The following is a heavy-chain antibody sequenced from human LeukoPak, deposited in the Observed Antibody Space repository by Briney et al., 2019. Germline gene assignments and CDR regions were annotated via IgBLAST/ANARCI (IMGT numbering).Heavy chain of an antibody. J-gene: IGHJ4*02. Sequence: SETLSLTCTVPGGSINGYFCTWLRQSAGAGLECIGRIHTSGTTYYNPSLKSRVSMSVDTSNNKFSLRLNSVTAADTAVYYCARDPAGHGRYFDYWGQGALVTVSS. CDR1: GGSINGYF. V-gene: IGHV4-4*07. D-gene: IGHD1-14*01. CDR2: IHTSGTT. CDR3: ARDPAGHGRYFDY.